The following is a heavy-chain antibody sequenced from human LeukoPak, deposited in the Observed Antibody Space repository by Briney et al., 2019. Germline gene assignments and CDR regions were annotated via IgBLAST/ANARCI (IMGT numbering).Heavy chain of an antibody. Sequence: SETLSLTCTVSGGSISSYYWSWIRQPPGKGLEWIGYIYYSGSTNYNPSLKSRVTISVDTSKNQFSLKLSSVTAADTAVYYCARHLRGRPLDAFHIWGQGTMITVSS. V-gene: IGHV4-59*01. CDR2: IYYSGST. CDR1: GGSISSYY. J-gene: IGHJ3*02. CDR3: ARHLRGRPLDAFHI.